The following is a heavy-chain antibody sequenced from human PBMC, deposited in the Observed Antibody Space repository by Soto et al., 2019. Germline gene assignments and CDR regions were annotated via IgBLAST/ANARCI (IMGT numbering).Heavy chain of an antibody. CDR2: INAGNGNT. V-gene: IGHV1-3*01. CDR1: GYTFTNYA. CDR3: ARGRSLYWYFDL. Sequence: ASVKVSCKASGYTFTNYAMHWVRQAPGQRLEWMGWINAGNGNTKYSQKFQGRVTITRDTSASTAYMELSSLRSEDTAVYYCARGRSLYWYFDLWGRGTLVTVSS. D-gene: IGHD1-26*01. J-gene: IGHJ2*01.